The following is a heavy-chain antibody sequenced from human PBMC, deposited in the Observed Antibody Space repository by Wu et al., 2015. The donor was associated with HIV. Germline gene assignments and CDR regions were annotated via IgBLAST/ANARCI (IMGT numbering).Heavy chain of an antibody. CDR1: GGTFSSYA. J-gene: IGHJ4*02. CDR2: IIPIFGTA. D-gene: IGHD6-19*01. V-gene: IGHV1-69*05. CDR3: ARSYSSGWFLGYYFDY. Sequence: QVQLVQSGAEVKKPGSSVKVSCKASGGTFSSYAISWVRQAPGQGLEWMGGIIPIFGTANYAQKFQGRVTITTDESTSTAYMELSSLRSEDTAVYYCARSYSSGWFLGYYFDYWGQGTLVTVSS.